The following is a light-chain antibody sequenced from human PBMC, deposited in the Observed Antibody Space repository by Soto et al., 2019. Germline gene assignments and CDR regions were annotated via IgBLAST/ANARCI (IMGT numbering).Light chain of an antibody. V-gene: IGLV1-36*01. Sequence: QSVLTQPTSVSAAPRQRVTISCSGAFSNIGDNGVNWYQQLPQKAPKLLIYRDDLLSSGVSDRFSGSKSGTSASLAISGLQSEDEAHYYCATWDVSLNGVVFGGGTQLTVL. CDR2: RDD. CDR1: FSNIGDNG. CDR3: ATWDVSLNGVV. J-gene: IGLJ2*01.